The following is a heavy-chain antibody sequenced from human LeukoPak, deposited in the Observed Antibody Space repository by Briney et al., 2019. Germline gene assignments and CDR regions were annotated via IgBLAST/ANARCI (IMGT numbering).Heavy chain of an antibody. CDR2: INSDGRST. V-gene: IGHV3-74*01. J-gene: IGHJ3*02. Sequence: GGSLRLSCAASGFTFSNYWMHWVRQAPGKGMVWVSRINSDGRSTKYADSVKGRFAIPRDNAKNTLYLQMNSLRAEDTAVYYCVRDRAVSPFPPDAFDMWGQGTMDTVAS. D-gene: IGHD4-17*01. CDR1: GFTFSNYW. CDR3: VRDRAVSPFPPDAFDM.